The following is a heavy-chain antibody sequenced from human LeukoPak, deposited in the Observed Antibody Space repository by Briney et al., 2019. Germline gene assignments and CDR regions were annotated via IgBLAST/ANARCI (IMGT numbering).Heavy chain of an antibody. Sequence: ASVKVSCKASGGTFSSYAISWVRQAPGQGLEWMGRIIPILGIANYAQKFQGRVTITADKSTSTAYMELSSLRSEDTAVYYCARDSSSWYSMPGMDVWGQGTTVTVSS. V-gene: IGHV1-69*04. J-gene: IGHJ6*02. CDR2: IIPILGIA. D-gene: IGHD6-13*01. CDR1: GGTFSSYA. CDR3: ARDSSSWYSMPGMDV.